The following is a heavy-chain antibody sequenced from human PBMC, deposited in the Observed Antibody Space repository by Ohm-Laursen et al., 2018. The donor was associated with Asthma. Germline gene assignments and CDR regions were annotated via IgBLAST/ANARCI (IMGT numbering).Heavy chain of an antibody. V-gene: IGHV3-7*01. CDR3: VRDDGDC. J-gene: IGHJ4*02. CDR2: VNEDGSAK. CDR1: GFPLSSYW. Sequence: SLRLSCAASGFPLSSYWVSWVRQAPGKGLEWVASVNEDGSAKYYADSVKGRFTFLKDNAKNSQDLQMNSLRAEDTAVYYCVRDDGDCWGQGTLVTVSS.